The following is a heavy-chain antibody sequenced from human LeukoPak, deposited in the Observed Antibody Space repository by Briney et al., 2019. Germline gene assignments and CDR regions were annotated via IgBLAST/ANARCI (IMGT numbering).Heavy chain of an antibody. CDR1: GFTFSSYG. Sequence: GGSLRLSCAASGFTFSSYGMNWVRQAPGKGLEWVSYISSSNSTIYYADSVKGRFTISRDNAKNSLYLQMNSLRAEDTAVYYCARANYNYGYDYGFSSLYFHYWGQGTLVTVSS. CDR3: ARANYNYGYDYGFSSLYFHY. D-gene: IGHD5-18*01. J-gene: IGHJ4*02. V-gene: IGHV3-48*04. CDR2: ISSSNSTI.